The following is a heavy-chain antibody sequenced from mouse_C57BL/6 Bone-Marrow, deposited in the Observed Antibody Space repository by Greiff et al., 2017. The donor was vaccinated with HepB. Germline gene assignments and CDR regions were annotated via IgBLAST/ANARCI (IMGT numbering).Heavy chain of an antibody. V-gene: IGHV5-6*02. CDR1: GFTFSSYG. J-gene: IGHJ4*01. D-gene: IGHD2-5*01. Sequence: DVMLVESGGDLVKPGGSLKLSCAASGFTFSSYGMSWVRQTPDKRLEWVATISSGGSYTYYPDSVKGRFTISRDNAKNTLYLQMSSLKSEDTAMYYCARHGLYYSNYDCAMDYWGQGTSVTVSS. CDR2: ISSGGSYT. CDR3: ARHGLYYSNYDCAMDY.